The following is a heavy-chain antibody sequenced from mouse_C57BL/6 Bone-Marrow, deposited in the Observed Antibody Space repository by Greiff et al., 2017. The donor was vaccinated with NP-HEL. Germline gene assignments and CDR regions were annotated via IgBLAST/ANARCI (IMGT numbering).Heavy chain of an antibody. CDR1: GFTFSSYA. D-gene: IGHD2-3*01. CDR2: ISSGGDYI. Sequence: EVQLQESGEGLVKPGGSLKLSCAASGFTFSSYAMSWVRQTPEKRLEWVAYISSGGDYIYYADTVKGRFTISRDNARNTLYLQMSSLKSEDTAMYYCTREGYYSFAYWGQGTLVTVSA. J-gene: IGHJ3*01. CDR3: TREGYYSFAY. V-gene: IGHV5-9-1*02.